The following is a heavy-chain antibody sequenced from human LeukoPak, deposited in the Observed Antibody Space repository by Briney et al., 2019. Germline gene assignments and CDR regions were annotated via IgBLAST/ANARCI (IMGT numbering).Heavy chain of an antibody. J-gene: IGHJ6*03. D-gene: IGHD2/OR15-2a*01. CDR1: GDSLSRYY. CDR2: INPSGSP. V-gene: IGHV4-34*01. Sequence: SETLSLTCAVYGDSLSRYYRTWIRQSPGKGLEWLGEINPSGSPDYNPSLKSRATISVDTSKNQFSLRLASVTAADTAVYYCASVRHDPLEYYYYIDVWGKGTTVTVSS. CDR3: ASVRHDPLEYYYYIDV.